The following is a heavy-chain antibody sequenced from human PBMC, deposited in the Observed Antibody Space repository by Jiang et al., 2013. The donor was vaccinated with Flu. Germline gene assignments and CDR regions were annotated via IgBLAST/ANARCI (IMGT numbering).Heavy chain of an antibody. CDR2: GSGGST. Sequence: GSGGSTYYADSVKGRFTISRDNSKNTLYLQMNSLRAEDTAVYYCAKGGSSGWYFGGAISIDYWGQGTLVTVSS. J-gene: IGHJ4*02. D-gene: IGHD6-19*01. V-gene: IGHV3-23*01. CDR3: AKGGSSGWYFGGAISIDY.